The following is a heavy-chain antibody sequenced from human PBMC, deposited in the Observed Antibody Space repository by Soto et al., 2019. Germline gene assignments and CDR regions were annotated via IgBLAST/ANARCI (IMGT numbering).Heavy chain of an antibody. D-gene: IGHD3-3*01. CDR3: DNKLNSDFWRGYYTPELDY. V-gene: IGHV3-23*01. Sequence: GGSLRLSCAASGFTFSSYTMSWVRQAPGKGLEWVSGISTGGDTIYYADSVKGRFTVSRDNSKNTLYLQMNSLRAEDTAVYYCDNKLNSDFWRGYYTPELDYWGQGTLVTVSS. CDR2: ISTGGDTI. CDR1: GFTFSSYT. J-gene: IGHJ4*02.